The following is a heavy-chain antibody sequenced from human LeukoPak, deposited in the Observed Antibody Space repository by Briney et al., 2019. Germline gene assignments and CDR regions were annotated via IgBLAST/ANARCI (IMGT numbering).Heavy chain of an antibody. CDR3: ARRPRGVIIKSWFDP. Sequence: PSETLSLTCTVSGYSISSGYYWGWIRRPPGKGLEWIGSIYHSGSTNYNPSLKSRVTISVDTSKNQFSLKLSSVTAADTAVYYCARRPRGVIIKSWFDPWGQGTLVTVSS. V-gene: IGHV4-38-2*02. D-gene: IGHD3-10*01. J-gene: IGHJ5*02. CDR1: GYSISSGYY. CDR2: IYHSGST.